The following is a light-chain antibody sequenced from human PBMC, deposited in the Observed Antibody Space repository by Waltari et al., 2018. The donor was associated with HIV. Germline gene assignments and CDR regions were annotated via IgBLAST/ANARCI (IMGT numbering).Light chain of an antibody. CDR2: SNN. Sequence: QSVLTQPPSASGTPGQRVTISCSGSSSNIGSNPVNWYQQLPGTAPKLLIYSNNQRPSGVPDRFSGSKSGTSASLSISGLQSEDEGYYYCAAWDDILNAVVFGGGTKLTVL. J-gene: IGLJ2*01. CDR1: SSNIGSNP. CDR3: AAWDDILNAVV. V-gene: IGLV1-44*01.